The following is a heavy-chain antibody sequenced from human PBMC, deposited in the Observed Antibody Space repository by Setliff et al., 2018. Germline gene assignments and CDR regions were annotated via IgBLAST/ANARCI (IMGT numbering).Heavy chain of an antibody. V-gene: IGHV4-39*07. CDR1: GGSISGTINY. Sequence: PSETLSLTCTVSGGSISGTINYWVWIRQPPGKGLEWIGHIYYLGNTYYNPSLESRLTMSVDTAKNQFSLKLSPVTAADTAVYYCARVKIAILPAAIDYWGQGTLVTVSS. J-gene: IGHJ4*02. D-gene: IGHD2-2*01. CDR3: ARVKIAILPAAIDY. CDR2: IYYLGNT.